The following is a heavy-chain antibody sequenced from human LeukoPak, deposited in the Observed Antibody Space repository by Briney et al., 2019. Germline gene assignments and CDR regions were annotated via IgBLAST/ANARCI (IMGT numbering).Heavy chain of an antibody. Sequence: GGSLRLSCAASGFTFSSYAMHWVRQAPGKGLEWVAVISYDGSNKYYADSVKGRFTISRDNSKNTLYLQMNSLRAEDTAVYYCARHSRRTGIAVAGTDYWGQGTLVTVSS. V-gene: IGHV3-30-3*01. D-gene: IGHD6-19*01. CDR1: GFTFSSYA. J-gene: IGHJ4*02. CDR3: ARHSRRTGIAVAGTDY. CDR2: ISYDGSNK.